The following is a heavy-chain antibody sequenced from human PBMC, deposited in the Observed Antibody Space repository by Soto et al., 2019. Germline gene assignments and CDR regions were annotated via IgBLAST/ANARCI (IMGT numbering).Heavy chain of an antibody. J-gene: IGHJ4*02. CDR1: GGSISSSSYY. Sequence: QLQLQESGPGLVKPSETLSLTCTVSGGSISSSSYYWGWIRQPPGKGLEWIGSIYYSGSTYYHPPLKRQVTISVDTSKNPFTLKLSSVTSADTAVYYCARHGQGIVVVPAANQWGEFDYWGQGTLVTVSS. CDR3: ARHGQGIVVVPAANQWGEFDY. V-gene: IGHV4-39*01. CDR2: IYYSGST. D-gene: IGHD2-2*01.